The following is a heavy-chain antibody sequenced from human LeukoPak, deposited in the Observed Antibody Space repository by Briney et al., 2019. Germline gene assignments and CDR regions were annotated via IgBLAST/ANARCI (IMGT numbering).Heavy chain of an antibody. D-gene: IGHD1-26*01. J-gene: IGHJ6*02. CDR1: GGTFSSYA. Sequence: ASVKVSCKASGGTFSSYAISWVRQAPGQGLEWMGGIIPIFGTANYAQKFQGRVTITADESTSTAYMELSSLRSEDTAVYYCASPAPGLLVGVTIFGTDVWGQGTTVTVSS. CDR2: IIPIFGTA. V-gene: IGHV1-69*13. CDR3: ASPAPGLLVGVTIFGTDV.